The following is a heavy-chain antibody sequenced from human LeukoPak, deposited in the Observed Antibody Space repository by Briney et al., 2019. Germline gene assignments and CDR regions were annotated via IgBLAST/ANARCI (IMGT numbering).Heavy chain of an antibody. D-gene: IGHD6-13*01. V-gene: IGHV4-59*01. CDR2: IYYSGST. Sequence: SETLSLTCTVSGGSISSYYWSWIRQPPGKGLEWIGYIYYSGSTNYNPSLKGRVTISVDTSKNQFSLKLSSVTAADTAVYYCARVKSSSWKIYYFDYWGQGTLVTVSS. CDR3: ARVKSSSWKIYYFDY. J-gene: IGHJ4*02. CDR1: GGSISSYY.